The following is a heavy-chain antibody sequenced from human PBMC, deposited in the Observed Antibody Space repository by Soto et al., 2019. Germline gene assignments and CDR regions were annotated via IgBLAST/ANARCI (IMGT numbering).Heavy chain of an antibody. CDR1: GFAFSNAW. CDR3: TTDSRTIMPEVRFDF. CDR2: IKSQTDGGSG. J-gene: IGHJ4*01. V-gene: IGHV3-15*07. D-gene: IGHD3-16*01. Sequence: EVQLVESGGGLVKPGGSLRLSCAASGFAFSNAWINWVRQPPGRGLEWVGRIKSQTDGGSGDYAAPVKGRFVVSRDDSKNIVYLQMTRLKIDDTAVYYCTTDSRTIMPEVRFDFWGHGTLVTVSS.